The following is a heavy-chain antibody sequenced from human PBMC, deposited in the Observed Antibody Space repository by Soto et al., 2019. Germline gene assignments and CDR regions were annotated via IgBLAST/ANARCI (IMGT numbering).Heavy chain of an antibody. D-gene: IGHD2-8*02. J-gene: IGHJ4*02. Sequence: PGESLKTSCKGSGYTFSSYWIAWVRQMPGQGLEWLGIIYPDDSDTRYSPSFLGQVTISADKSIKTTYLQWSSLKASDTAIYFCASSVLVTSTMNYFDLWGQATLVTVSS. CDR3: ASSVLVTSTMNYFDL. CDR2: IYPDDSDT. CDR1: GYTFSSYW. V-gene: IGHV5-51*01.